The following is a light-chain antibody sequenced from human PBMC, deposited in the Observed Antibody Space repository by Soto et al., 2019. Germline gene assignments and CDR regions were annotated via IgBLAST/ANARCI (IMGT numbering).Light chain of an antibody. CDR2: KAS. J-gene: IGKJ1*01. Sequence: DIQMTQSPSTLSGSVGDRVTITCRASQSISSWLAWYQQKPGKAPKLLIYKASSLESGVPSRFSGSGSGTEFSLTITSLQPDDSAMYYCQQYNGYSWTFGRGTKVDIK. CDR1: QSISSW. CDR3: QQYNGYSWT. V-gene: IGKV1-5*03.